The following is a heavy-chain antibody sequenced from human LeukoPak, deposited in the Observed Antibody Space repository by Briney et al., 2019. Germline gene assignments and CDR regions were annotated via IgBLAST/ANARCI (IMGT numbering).Heavy chain of an antibody. CDR2: IRYDGSNK. Sequence: PGGSLRLSCGASGFTFSSYGMHWVRQAPGKGLEWVAFIRYDGSNKYYADSVKGRFTISRDNSKNTLYLQMNSLRAEDTAVYYCAKEGGGTLAYCGGDCYSEDWGQGTMVTVSS. V-gene: IGHV3-30*02. J-gene: IGHJ3*01. D-gene: IGHD2-21*02. CDR1: GFTFSSYG. CDR3: AKEGGGTLAYCGGDCYSED.